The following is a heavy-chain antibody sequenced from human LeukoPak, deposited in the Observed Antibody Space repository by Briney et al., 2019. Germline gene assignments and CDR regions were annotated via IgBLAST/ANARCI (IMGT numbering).Heavy chain of an antibody. Sequence: ASVKVSCKVSGYTLTELSMHWARQAPGKGLEWMGGFDPEDGETIYAQKFQGRVTMTEDTSTDTAYMELSSLRSEDTAVYYCATWALITLDCSSTSCYSSDYWGQGTLVTVSS. D-gene: IGHD2-2*01. CDR2: FDPEDGET. CDR1: GYTLTELS. J-gene: IGHJ4*02. V-gene: IGHV1-24*01. CDR3: ATWALITLDCSSTSCYSSDY.